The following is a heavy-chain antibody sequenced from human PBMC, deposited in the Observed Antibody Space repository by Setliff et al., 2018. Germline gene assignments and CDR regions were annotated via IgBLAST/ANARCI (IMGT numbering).Heavy chain of an antibody. V-gene: IGHV4-4*07. CDR2: TYSRGNT. CDR1: GGSIGSYY. CDR3: ARENIAAED. Sequence: SETLSLTCTVSGGSIGSYYWTWIRHSAGKGLEWIGRTYSRGNTNYNPSLKSRVTLSVDTSKNLFSLKMTSMTAADTAIYYCARENIAAEDWGQGTLVTVSS. J-gene: IGHJ4*02. D-gene: IGHD6-13*01.